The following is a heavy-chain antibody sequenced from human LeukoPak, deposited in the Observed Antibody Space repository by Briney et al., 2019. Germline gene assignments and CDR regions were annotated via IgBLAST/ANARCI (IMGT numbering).Heavy chain of an antibody. Sequence: GGSLILSCAASGFTFSSYWVHWVRQAPGKGLVWVSRINSDGSTTTYADSVKGRFTISRDNAKNTLYLQMNSLRAEDTAVYYCARDGGQGTMVRGPKGAFDIWGQGTMVTVSS. CDR1: GFTFSSYW. J-gene: IGHJ3*02. D-gene: IGHD3-10*01. CDR2: INSDGSTT. V-gene: IGHV3-74*03. CDR3: ARDGGQGTMVRGPKGAFDI.